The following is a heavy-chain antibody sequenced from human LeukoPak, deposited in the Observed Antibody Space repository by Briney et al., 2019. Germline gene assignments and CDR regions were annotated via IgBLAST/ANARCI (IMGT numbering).Heavy chain of an antibody. Sequence: SQTLSLTCAISGDSVSRNSAAWNWLRQYPSRGLEWLGRTYYRSKWYNDYAVSVKSRITINPDTSKNQFSLQLNSVTPEDTAVYYCVRELRGVFDYWGQGTLVTVSS. J-gene: IGHJ4*02. CDR1: GDSVSRNSAA. V-gene: IGHV6-1*01. D-gene: IGHD4-17*01. CDR2: TYYRSKWYN. CDR3: VRELRGVFDY.